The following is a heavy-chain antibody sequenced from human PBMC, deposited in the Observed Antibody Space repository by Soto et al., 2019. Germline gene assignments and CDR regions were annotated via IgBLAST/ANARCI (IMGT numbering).Heavy chain of an antibody. J-gene: IGHJ6*02. D-gene: IGHD3-3*01. V-gene: IGHV4-34*01. Sequence: QVQLQQWGAGLLKPSETLSLTCAVYGGSFSGYYWSWIRQPPGKGLEWIGEINHSGSTNYNPSLKSRVTISVDTSKNQFSLKLSSVTAADTAVYYCARGRVLRFLEWYPHGMDVWGQGTTVTVSS. CDR3: ARGRVLRFLEWYPHGMDV. CDR1: GGSFSGYY. CDR2: INHSGST.